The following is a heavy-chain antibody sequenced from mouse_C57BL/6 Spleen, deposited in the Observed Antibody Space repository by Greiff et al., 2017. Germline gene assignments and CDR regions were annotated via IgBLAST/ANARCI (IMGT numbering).Heavy chain of an antibody. CDR1: GYTFTSYW. V-gene: IGHV1-69*01. CDR3: ARFSTVVDY. J-gene: IGHJ2*01. Sequence: QVQLQQPGAELVMPGASVKLSCKASGYTFTSYWMPWVKQRPGQGLEWIGEIDPSDSYTNYNQKFKGKSTLTVDKSSSTAYMQLSSLTSEDSAVYYCARFSTVVDYWGQGTTLTVSS. D-gene: IGHD1-1*01. CDR2: IDPSDSYT.